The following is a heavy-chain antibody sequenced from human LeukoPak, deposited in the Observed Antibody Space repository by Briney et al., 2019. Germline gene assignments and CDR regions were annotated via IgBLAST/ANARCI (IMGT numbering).Heavy chain of an antibody. D-gene: IGHD1-26*01. CDR2: ISYDGSNK. Sequence: PGGSLRLSCAASGSTFSSYAMHWVRQAPGKGLEWVAVISYDGSNKYYADSVKGRFTISRDNSKNTLYLQMNSLRAEDTAVYYCAKKGATTGDFDYWGQGTLVTVSS. J-gene: IGHJ4*02. CDR3: AKKGATTGDFDY. CDR1: GSTFSSYA. V-gene: IGHV3-30*04.